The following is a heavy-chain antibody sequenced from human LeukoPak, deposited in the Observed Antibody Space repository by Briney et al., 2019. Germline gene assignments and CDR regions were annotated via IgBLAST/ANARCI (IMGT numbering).Heavy chain of an antibody. CDR1: GASISSSY. D-gene: IGHD3-22*01. Sequence: SETLSLTCTVSGASISSSYWSWIRQPPGKRLEWIGCIYYNGNTNSNPSLKSRVTISADTSKNRFSLKLSSVTAADTAIYYCVRGNYDNRGYSNAFDIWGQGTMVTVSS. CDR3: VRGNYDNRGYSNAFDI. CDR2: IYYNGNT. J-gene: IGHJ3*02. V-gene: IGHV4-59*01.